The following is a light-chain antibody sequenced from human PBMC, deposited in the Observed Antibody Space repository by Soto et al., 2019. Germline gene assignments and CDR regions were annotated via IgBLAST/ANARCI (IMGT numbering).Light chain of an antibody. CDR1: QSVSSN. CDR2: GAY. J-gene: IGKJ5*01. CDR3: QQYNIWPPIT. V-gene: IGKV3-15*01. Sequence: IARTKSPATLSVSTGERATLSCRVIQSVSSNLAWYQQKPGQAPRRLIYGAYARAAGVPARFSGSGSGTEFTLTITSLQSEDIALYYCQQYNIWPPITFGQGTRLEIK.